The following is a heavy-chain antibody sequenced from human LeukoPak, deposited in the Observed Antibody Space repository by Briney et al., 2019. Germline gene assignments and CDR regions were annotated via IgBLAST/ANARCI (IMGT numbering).Heavy chain of an antibody. Sequence: SVKVSCKASGGTFSSYAISWVRQAPGQGLEWMGGIIPIFGTANYAQKFQGRVTITADESTSTAYMELSSLRSEDTAVYYCARDSGPLDVAYCGGDCYSVGFFDYWGQGTLVAVSS. CDR3: ARDSGPLDVAYCGGDCYSVGFFDY. D-gene: IGHD2-21*01. CDR1: GGTFSSYA. J-gene: IGHJ4*02. V-gene: IGHV1-69*13. CDR2: IIPIFGTA.